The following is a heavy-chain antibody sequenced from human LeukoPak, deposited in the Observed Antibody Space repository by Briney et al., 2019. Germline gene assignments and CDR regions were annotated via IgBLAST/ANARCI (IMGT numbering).Heavy chain of an antibody. D-gene: IGHD2-15*01. Sequence: ASVKVSCKASGYTFTSYGISWVRQAPGQGLEWMGWISAYNGNTNYAQKLQSRVTMTTDTSTSTAYMELRSLRSDDTAVYYCAGERPAYCSGGSCYSYYFDYWGQGTLVTVSS. CDR2: ISAYNGNT. CDR3: AGERPAYCSGGSCYSYYFDY. J-gene: IGHJ4*02. V-gene: IGHV1-18*01. CDR1: GYTFTSYG.